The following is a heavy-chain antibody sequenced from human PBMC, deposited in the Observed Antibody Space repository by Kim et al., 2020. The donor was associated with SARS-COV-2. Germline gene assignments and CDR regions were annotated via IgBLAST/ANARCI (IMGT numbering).Heavy chain of an antibody. CDR3: ARESSRRAAY. CDR2: ITGRDGRT. Sequence: GGSLRLSCAASGFSFSTYDMSWVRQAPGKGLEWVSAITGRDGRTFYADSVRGRFTISRDNSKNTLFLQLNSLRAEDTALYYCARESSRRAAYWGQGTLVT. V-gene: IGHV3-23*01. CDR1: GFSFSTYD. D-gene: IGHD2-21*01. J-gene: IGHJ4*02.